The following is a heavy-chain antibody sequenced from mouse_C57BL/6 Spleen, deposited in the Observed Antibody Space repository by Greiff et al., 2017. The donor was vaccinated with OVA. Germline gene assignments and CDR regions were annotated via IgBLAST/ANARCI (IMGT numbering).Heavy chain of an antibody. Sequence: EVQRVESGEGLVKPGGSLKLSCAASGFTFSSYAMSWVRQTPEKRLEWVAYISSGDDYIYYADTVKGRFTISRDNARNTLYLQMSSLKSEDTAMYYCTRDLSYYSNYGYFDYWGQGTTLTVSS. CDR2: ISSGDDYI. CDR1: GFTFSSYA. V-gene: IGHV5-9-1*02. J-gene: IGHJ2*01. D-gene: IGHD2-5*01. CDR3: TRDLSYYSNYGYFDY.